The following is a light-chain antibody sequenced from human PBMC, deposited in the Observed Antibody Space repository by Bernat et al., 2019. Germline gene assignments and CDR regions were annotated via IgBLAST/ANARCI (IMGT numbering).Light chain of an antibody. Sequence: EIVMTQSPVTLSASPGEKATLSCRASQSVNKRLAWYQQKPGRTPTLLFYAASTRATGIPARFSASGSGTEFTLTISSLQSEDFVVYFCQHYYNWPPAFGGGTKVEIK. V-gene: IGKV3-15*01. CDR2: AAS. CDR3: QHYYNWPPA. J-gene: IGKJ4*01. CDR1: QSVNKR.